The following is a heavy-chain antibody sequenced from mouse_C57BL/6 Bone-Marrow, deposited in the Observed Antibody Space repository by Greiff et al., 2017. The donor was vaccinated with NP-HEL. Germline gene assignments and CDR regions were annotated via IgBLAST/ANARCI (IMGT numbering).Heavy chain of an antibody. J-gene: IGHJ2*01. Sequence: QVQLQQPGAELVKPGASVKMSCKASGYTFTSYWITWVKQRPGQGLEWIGDIYPGSGSTYYNEKFKSKATLTVDTSSSTAYMQLSSLTSEDSAVYYCARDYGSSYTYDYWGQGTTLTVSS. CDR1: GYTFTSYW. CDR2: IYPGSGST. CDR3: ARDYGSSYTYDY. V-gene: IGHV1-55*01. D-gene: IGHD1-1*01.